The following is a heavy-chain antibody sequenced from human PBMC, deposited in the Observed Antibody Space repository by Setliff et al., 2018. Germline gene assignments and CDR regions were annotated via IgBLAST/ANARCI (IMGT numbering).Heavy chain of an antibody. CDR2: INNDGSST. D-gene: IGHD6-19*01. J-gene: IGHJ4*02. CDR1: GFTFSSHW. Sequence: ASETLSLSCAAAGFTFSSHWMHWVRQAPGKRLMWVSRINNDGSSTTYEDSVKGRFTISRDDSKNTLYLQMNSLRPEDTAVYYCAKDSLSGWSAVDYWGQGTLVTVSS. V-gene: IGHV3-74*01. CDR3: AKDSLSGWSAVDY.